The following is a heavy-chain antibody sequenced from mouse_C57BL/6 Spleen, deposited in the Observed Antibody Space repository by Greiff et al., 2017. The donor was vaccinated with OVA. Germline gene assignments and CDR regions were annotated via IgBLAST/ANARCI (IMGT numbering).Heavy chain of an antibody. CDR2: IYPGDGDT. D-gene: IGHD1-1*01. J-gene: IGHJ2*01. Sequence: QVQLKQSGAELVKPGASVKISCKASGYAFSSYWMNWVKQRPGKGLEWIGQIYPGDGDTNYNGKFKGKATLTADKSSSTASMQLSSLTSEDSAVYFCARDGLITTVVAPSDFDDWGQGTTLTVSS. V-gene: IGHV1-80*01. CDR1: GYAFSSYW. CDR3: ARDGLITTVVAPSDFDD.